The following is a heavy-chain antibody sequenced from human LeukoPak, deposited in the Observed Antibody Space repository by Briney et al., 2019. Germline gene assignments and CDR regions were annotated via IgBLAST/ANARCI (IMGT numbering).Heavy chain of an antibody. CDR2: IYHSGST. Sequence: SETLSLTCAVSGYSISSGYYWGWIRQPPGKGLEWIGSIYHSGSTYYNPSLKSRVTISVDTSKNQFSLKLSSVTAADTAVYYCARQFPDSSSSYYYYYYMDVWGKGTTVTLYS. CDR1: GYSISSGYY. CDR3: ARQFPDSSSSYYYYYYMDV. V-gene: IGHV4-38-2*01. D-gene: IGHD6-13*01. J-gene: IGHJ6*03.